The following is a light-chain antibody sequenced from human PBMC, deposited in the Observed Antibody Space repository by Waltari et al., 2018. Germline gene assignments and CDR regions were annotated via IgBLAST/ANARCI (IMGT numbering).Light chain of an antibody. Sequence: HSALTQPASVSGSPGQSITISCTGTSSDIGNYNYVSWYQQHPGKAPKLMIFDVINRPSVVSDRFSCSKSGNTASLTISGLQAEDEADYYCSSYISSDTLELFGGGTSLTVL. CDR1: SSDIGNYNY. J-gene: IGLJ2*01. CDR3: SSYISSDTLEL. V-gene: IGLV2-14*03. CDR2: DVI.